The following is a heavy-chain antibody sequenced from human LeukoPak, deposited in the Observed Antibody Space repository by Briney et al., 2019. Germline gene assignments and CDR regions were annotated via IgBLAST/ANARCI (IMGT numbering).Heavy chain of an antibody. J-gene: IGHJ6*02. CDR3: ASKPIVVVPAARSGDTYYYYGMDV. V-gene: IGHV1-69*13. D-gene: IGHD2-2*01. CDR2: IIPIFGKA. Sequence: GASVKVSCKASGGTFSSYAISWVRQTPGQGLEWMGGIIPIFGKANYAQKFQGRVTITADESTSTAYMELSSLRSEDTAVYYCASKPIVVVPAARSGDTYYYYGMDVWGQGTTVTVSS. CDR1: GGTFSSYA.